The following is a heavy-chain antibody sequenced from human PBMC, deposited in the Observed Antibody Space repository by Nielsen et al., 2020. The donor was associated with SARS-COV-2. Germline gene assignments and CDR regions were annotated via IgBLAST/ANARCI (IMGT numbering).Heavy chain of an antibody. V-gene: IGHV3-33*01. CDR2: IWYDGSNK. Sequence: GGSLRLSCAASGFTFSSYGMHWVRQAPGKGLEWVAVIWYDGSNKYYADSVKGRFTISRDNSKNTLYLQMNSLRAEDTAVYYCARAQTTAATINYYYYYYMDVWGEGTTVTVSS. D-gene: IGHD2-15*01. J-gene: IGHJ6*03. CDR3: ARAQTTAATINYYYYYYMDV. CDR1: GFTFSSYG.